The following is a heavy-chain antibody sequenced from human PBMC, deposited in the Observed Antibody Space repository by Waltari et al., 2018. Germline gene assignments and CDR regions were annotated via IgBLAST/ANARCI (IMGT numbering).Heavy chain of an antibody. CDR1: GGSFSGYS. J-gene: IGHJ4*02. Sequence: QVQLQESGPGLVKPSETLSLTCAVSGGSFSGYSWGWIRQPPGKGLEWIGYISGSSGSTDYNPSLTSRVTISRDTSKNQFSLKLGSVTAADTAVYYCARGSSWSSVASDYWGQGVLVTVSS. CDR3: ARGSSWSSVASDY. D-gene: IGHD6-13*01. CDR2: ISGSSGST. V-gene: IGHV4-59*12.